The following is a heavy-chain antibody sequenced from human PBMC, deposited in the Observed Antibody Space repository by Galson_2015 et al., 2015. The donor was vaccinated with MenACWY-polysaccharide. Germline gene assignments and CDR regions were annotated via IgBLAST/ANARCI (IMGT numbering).Heavy chain of an antibody. CDR1: AFTVSSNH. D-gene: IGHD2-2*01. Sequence: SLRLSCAASAFTVSSNHMSWVRQAPGKGLEWVSYISSSSSTIYYADSVKGQFTISRDNAKNSLFLQMNSLRAEDTAVYYCARLHCSSTSCYPTDYYYYGMDVWGQGTTVTVSS. CDR2: ISSSSSTI. CDR3: ARLHCSSTSCYPTDYYYYGMDV. V-gene: IGHV3-48*01. J-gene: IGHJ6*02.